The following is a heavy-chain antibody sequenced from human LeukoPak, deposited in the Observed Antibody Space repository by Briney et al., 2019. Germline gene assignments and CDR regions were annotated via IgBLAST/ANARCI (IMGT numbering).Heavy chain of an antibody. V-gene: IGHV4-61*09. CDR2: IHASGTT. Sequence: SQTLSLTCTVSGASISSGSYDYWSWVRQPAGKGLEWIGQIHASGTTYYNPSLKSRIVISLDTSKNHFSLRLTSVTAADTAVYYCARDSHYYDSSGYFQGFDYWGQGTLVTVSS. CDR3: ARDSHYYDSSGYFQGFDY. CDR1: GASISSGSYDY. J-gene: IGHJ4*02. D-gene: IGHD3-22*01.